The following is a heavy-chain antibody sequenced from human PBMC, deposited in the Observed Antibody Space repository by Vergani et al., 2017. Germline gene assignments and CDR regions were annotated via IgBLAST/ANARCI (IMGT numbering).Heavy chain of an antibody. Sequence: QLQLQESGPGLVKPSATLSLTCSVSGASIRSSNYYWGWIRQPPGKGLEGIASIYYSGSNYYNPSLKSRVTISVDTSKNQFSLKLGSVTAADTAVYFCARHSTVEWLVKLGWIDPWGQGILVTVSS. J-gene: IGHJ5*02. CDR3: ARHSTVEWLVKLGWIDP. CDR2: IYYSGSN. D-gene: IGHD6-19*01. CDR1: GASIRSSNYY. V-gene: IGHV4-39*01.